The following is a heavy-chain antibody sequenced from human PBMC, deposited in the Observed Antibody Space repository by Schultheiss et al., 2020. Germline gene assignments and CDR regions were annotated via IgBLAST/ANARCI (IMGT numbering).Heavy chain of an antibody. Sequence: YVKVSCKASGFTFTSSAMQWVRQARGQRLEWIGWIVVGSGNTNYAQKFQERVTITRDMSTSTAYMELSSLRSEDTAVYYCAAESRDFSGWPPGDYWGQGTLVTVSS. J-gene: IGHJ4*02. CDR2: IVVGSGNT. CDR1: GFTFTSSA. CDR3: AAESRDFSGWPPGDY. D-gene: IGHD6-19*01. V-gene: IGHV1-58*02.